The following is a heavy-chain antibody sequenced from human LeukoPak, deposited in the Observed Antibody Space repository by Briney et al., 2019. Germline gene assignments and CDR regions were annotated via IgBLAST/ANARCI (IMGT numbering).Heavy chain of an antibody. D-gene: IGHD1/OR15-1a*01. CDR1: GYTFTNFD. Sequence: VASVKVSCKASGYTFTNFDISWVRQAPGQGLEWMGWMNPVSGKAGSAQKFQGRVTLTRDTSISTAYMEVSSLRFDDTAFYYCARAPMGTAPLYWGQGTLVTVSS. CDR3: ARAPMGTAPLY. V-gene: IGHV1-8*01. J-gene: IGHJ4*02. CDR2: MNPVSGKA.